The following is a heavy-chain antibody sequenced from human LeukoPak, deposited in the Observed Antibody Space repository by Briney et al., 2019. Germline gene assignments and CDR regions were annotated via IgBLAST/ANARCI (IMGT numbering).Heavy chain of an antibody. D-gene: IGHD5-18*01. J-gene: IGHJ4*02. Sequence: GGSLRLSCAASGFTFSSYGMHWVRQAPGKGREWVAFIRYDGSNKYYADSVKGRFTISRDNSKNTLYLQINSLRAEDTAVYYCAKDDSGYSYGYAGPGDYWGQGTLVTVSS. CDR2: IRYDGSNK. V-gene: IGHV3-30*02. CDR1: GFTFSSYG. CDR3: AKDDSGYSYGYAGPGDY.